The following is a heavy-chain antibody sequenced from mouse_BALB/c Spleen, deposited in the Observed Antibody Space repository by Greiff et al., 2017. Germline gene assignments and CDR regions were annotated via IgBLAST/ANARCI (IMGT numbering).Heavy chain of an antibody. D-gene: IGHD1-2*01. Sequence: VKLMESGAELVKPGASVKLSCKTSGYTFTSYWIQWVKQRPGQGLGWIGEIFPGTGTTYSNEKFKGKTTLTIDTSSITAYMQLSSLTSEDSAVYICARRGTTASFDYWGQGTTLTVSS. CDR2: IFPGTGTT. CDR3: ARRGTTASFDY. J-gene: IGHJ2*01. CDR1: GYTFTSYW. V-gene: IGHV1S132*01.